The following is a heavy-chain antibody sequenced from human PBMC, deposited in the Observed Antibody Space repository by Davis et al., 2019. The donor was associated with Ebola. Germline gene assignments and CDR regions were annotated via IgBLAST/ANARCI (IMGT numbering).Heavy chain of an antibody. CDR1: GFTFSSYG. D-gene: IGHD6-13*01. CDR3: ARDSSSSWYGY. CDR2: ISYDGSNK. Sequence: GESLKISCAASGFTFSSYGMHWVRQAPGKGLEWVAVISYDGSNKYYADSVKGRFTISRDNAKNSLYLQMNSLRDEDTAVYYCARDSSSSWYGYWGQGTLVTVSA. J-gene: IGHJ4*02. V-gene: IGHV3-33*05.